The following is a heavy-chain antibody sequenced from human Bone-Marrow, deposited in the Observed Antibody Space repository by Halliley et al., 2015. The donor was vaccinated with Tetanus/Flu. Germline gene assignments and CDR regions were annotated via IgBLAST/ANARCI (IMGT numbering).Heavy chain of an antibody. CDR2: ISSSSSYI. Sequence: SLRLSCAASGFTFSSYSMHWVRQAPGKGLEWVSSISSSSSYIYYADSLKGRSTISRDNAKTSLYLQMNSLRAEDTAVYYCARDEGQGGYYRNGMDVGGQGTTVTVS. CDR1: GFTFSSYS. D-gene: IGHD3-22*01. CDR3: ARDEGQGGYYRNGMDV. V-gene: IGHV3-21*01. J-gene: IGHJ6*02.